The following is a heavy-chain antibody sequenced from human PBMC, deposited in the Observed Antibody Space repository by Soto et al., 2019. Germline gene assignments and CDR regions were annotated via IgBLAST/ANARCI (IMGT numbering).Heavy chain of an antibody. CDR2: IYYSGST. CDR3: ARVAWDYYDSSGYFDY. J-gene: IGHJ4*02. Sequence: SETLSLTCTVSGGSISSYYWIWIRQPPGKGLEWSGYIYYSGSTNYNPSLKSRFTISVDTSKNKLSLKLSSVTAADTAVYYCARVAWDYYDSSGYFDYWGQGTMVTVSS. CDR1: GGSISSYY. D-gene: IGHD3-22*01. V-gene: IGHV4-59*01.